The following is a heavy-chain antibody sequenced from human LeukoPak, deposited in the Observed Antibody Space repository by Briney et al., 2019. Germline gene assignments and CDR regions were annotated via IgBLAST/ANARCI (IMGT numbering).Heavy chain of an antibody. V-gene: IGHV1-46*01. J-gene: IGHJ5*02. CDR1: GYTFTSYY. CDR2: INPSGGST. D-gene: IGHD6-13*01. CDR3: ARGGIAESYWFDP. Sequence: ASVKVSCKASGYTFTSYYMHWVRQAPGQGLEWMGIINPSGGSTSYAQKFQGRVTMTRDTSASTVYMELSSLRSEETVVYYCARGGIAESYWFDPWDQGTLVTVSS.